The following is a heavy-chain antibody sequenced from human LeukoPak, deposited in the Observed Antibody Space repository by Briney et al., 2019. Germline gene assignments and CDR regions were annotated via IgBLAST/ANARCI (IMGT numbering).Heavy chain of an antibody. J-gene: IGHJ4*02. Sequence: PGGSLRLSCAASGFTFSSYWTHWVRQAPGKGLVWVSRINSDGSSTSYADSVKGRFTISRDNAKKSLYLQMNSLRAEDTAVYYCARESVWAFEYWGQGTLVTVSS. CDR3: ARESVWAFEY. D-gene: IGHD5/OR15-5a*01. CDR1: GFTFSSYW. CDR2: INSDGSST. V-gene: IGHV3-74*01.